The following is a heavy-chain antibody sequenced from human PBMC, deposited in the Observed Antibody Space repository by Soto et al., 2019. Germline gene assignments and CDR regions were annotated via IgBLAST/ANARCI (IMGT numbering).Heavy chain of an antibody. CDR2: IYYSGST. V-gene: IGHV4-61*01. CDR3: ARDCVGVPAAIQGGMDV. Sequence: SETLSLTCTVSGGSVSSGSYYWSWIRQPPGKGLEWIGYIYYSGSTNYNPSLKSRVTISVDTSKNQFSLKLSSVTAADTAVYYCARDCVGVPAAIQGGMDVWGQGTTVTVSS. D-gene: IGHD2-2*01. J-gene: IGHJ6*02. CDR1: GGSVSSGSYY.